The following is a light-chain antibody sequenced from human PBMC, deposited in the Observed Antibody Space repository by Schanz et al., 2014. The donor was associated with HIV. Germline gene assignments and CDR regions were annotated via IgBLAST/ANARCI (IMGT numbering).Light chain of an antibody. Sequence: QSALTQPPSASGFPGQSVTISCTGTSSDVGGYNHVSWYQQHPGKAPKLMIYEVTKRPSGVPDRFSGSKSGNTASLTVSGLQAEDEADYYCQSFDDSLSGVVFGGGTKLTVL. CDR1: SSDVGGYNH. V-gene: IGLV2-8*01. J-gene: IGLJ2*01. CDR3: QSFDDSLSGVV. CDR2: EVT.